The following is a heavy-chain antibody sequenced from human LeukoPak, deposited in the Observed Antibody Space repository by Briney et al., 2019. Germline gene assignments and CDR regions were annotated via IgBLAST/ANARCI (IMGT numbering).Heavy chain of an antibody. CDR2: ITSDGSKK. D-gene: IGHD3-10*01. Sequence: GGSLRLSCAASGFTFSTYALHWIRQAPGKGLEWVAAITSDGSKKYYADSVKGRLTISRDNSKNTLYMQMNSLRADDTAVYFCARTSLHYFGSGSYSLDVFDIWGQGTMVTVSS. V-gene: IGHV3-30*04. J-gene: IGHJ3*02. CDR3: ARTSLHYFGSGSYSLDVFDI. CDR1: GFTFSTYA.